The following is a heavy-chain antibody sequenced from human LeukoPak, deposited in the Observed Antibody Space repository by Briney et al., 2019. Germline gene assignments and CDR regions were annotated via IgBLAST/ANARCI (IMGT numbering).Heavy chain of an antibody. CDR3: ARQLPTAAADTRGYFDY. CDR2: LFYGENT. V-gene: IGHV4-39*01. J-gene: IGHJ4*02. Sequence: PSETLSLTCTVSGGSISPISSSTYYWGWIRQAPGKGLEWMGSLFYGENTHYNPSLKSRATLSVDSSKNQFSLKLTSVTAADAAVYFCARQLPTAAADTRGYFDYWGQGTVVTVSS. D-gene: IGHD6-25*01. CDR1: GGSISPISSSTYY.